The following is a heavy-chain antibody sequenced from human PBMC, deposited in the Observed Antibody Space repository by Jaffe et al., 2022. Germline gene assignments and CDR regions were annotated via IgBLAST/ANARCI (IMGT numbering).Heavy chain of an antibody. J-gene: IGHJ5*02. CDR3: AHRVDYTSTWYNWFDP. D-gene: IGHD3-3*01. V-gene: IGHV2-5*01. Sequence: QITLKESGPTLVKPTQTLTLTCAFSGFSLTTSGVGVGWFRQPPGKALEWLALIDWNDDKRYSPSLKSRLTIAKDTSKNLVVLTMTNMDPVDTATYYCAHRVDYTSTWYNWFDPWGQGVLVTVSS. CDR2: IDWNDDK. CDR1: GFSLTTSGVG.